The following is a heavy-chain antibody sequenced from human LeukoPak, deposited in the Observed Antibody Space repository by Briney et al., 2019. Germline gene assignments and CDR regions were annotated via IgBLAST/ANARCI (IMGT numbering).Heavy chain of an antibody. Sequence: GGSLRLSCAASGFTFDDYVMHWVRQAPGKGLEWVAHMSGNGGRIGYTDSVRGRFTISRDNAKNSLDLHMNSLRVDDTAFYYCARERRGPFLRSAFDSWGQGTLVTVSS. J-gene: IGHJ4*02. CDR2: MSGNGGRI. CDR3: ARERRGPFLRSAFDS. D-gene: IGHD3-3*02. CDR1: GFTFDDYV. V-gene: IGHV3-9*01.